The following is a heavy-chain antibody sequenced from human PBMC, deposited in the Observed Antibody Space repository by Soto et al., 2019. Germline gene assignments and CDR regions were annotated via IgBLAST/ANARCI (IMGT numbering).Heavy chain of an antibody. D-gene: IGHD5-12*01. CDR3: ARDQLGYSGYGLSRWFDP. CDR1: GGSISSSSYY. J-gene: IGHJ5*02. V-gene: IGHV4-61*01. Sequence: SETLSLTCTVSGGSISSSSYYWGWIRQPPGKGLEWIGYIYYSGSTNYNPSLKSRVTISVDTSKNQFSLKLSSVTAADTAVYYCARDQLGYSGYGLSRWFDPWGQGTLVTVSS. CDR2: IYYSGST.